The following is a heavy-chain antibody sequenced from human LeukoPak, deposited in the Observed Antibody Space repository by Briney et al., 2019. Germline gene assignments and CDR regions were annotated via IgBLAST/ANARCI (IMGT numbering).Heavy chain of an antibody. Sequence: GGSLRLSCAASGFTFDDYAMNWVRQAPGKGLEWVSYISSSGSTIYYADSVKGRFTISRDNAKNSLYLQMNSLRAEDTAVYYCASSFEELFDYWGQGTLVTVSS. CDR2: ISSSGSTI. CDR3: ASSFEELFDY. V-gene: IGHV3-11*04. J-gene: IGHJ4*02. CDR1: GFTFDDYA. D-gene: IGHD3-10*01.